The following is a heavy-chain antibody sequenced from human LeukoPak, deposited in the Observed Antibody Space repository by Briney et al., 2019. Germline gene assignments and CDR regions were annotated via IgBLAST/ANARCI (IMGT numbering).Heavy chain of an antibody. CDR3: AKAPGGIVGY. V-gene: IGHV3-23*01. D-gene: IGHD3-16*01. J-gene: IGHJ4*02. CDR1: GFIFSSHG. CDR2: ISGSGGST. Sequence: GGSLRLSCAASGFIFSSHGMNWVRQAPGKGLEWVSAISGSGGSTYYADSVKGRFTISRDNSKNTVYLQMNSLRADDTAVYYCAKAPGGIVGYWGQGTLVTVSS.